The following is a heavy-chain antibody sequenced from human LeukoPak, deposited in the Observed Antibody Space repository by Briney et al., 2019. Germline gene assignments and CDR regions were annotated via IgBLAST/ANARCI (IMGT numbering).Heavy chain of an antibody. V-gene: IGHV1-2*06. CDR3: AMDFGIAARPGLWYNWYDP. J-gene: IGHJ5*02. Sequence: ASVKVSCKASGYTFTGYYMHWVRQAPGQGLEWMGRINPNSGGTNYAQKFQGRVTMTRDTSINTAYMELSRLRSDDTAVYYCAMDFGIAARPGLWYNWYDPWGQGTLVTVSS. CDR2: INPNSGGT. D-gene: IGHD6-6*01. CDR1: GYTFTGYY.